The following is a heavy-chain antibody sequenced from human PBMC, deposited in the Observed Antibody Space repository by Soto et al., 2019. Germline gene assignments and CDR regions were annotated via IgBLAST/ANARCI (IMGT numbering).Heavy chain of an antibody. CDR3: ARGYTYYDFWSGKPSPLPFDY. D-gene: IGHD3-3*01. Sequence: SETLSLTCAVYGGSFSGYYWSWIRQPPGKGLEWIGEINHSGSTNYNPSLKSRVTISVDTSKNQFSLKLSSVTAADTAVYYCARGYTYYDFWSGKPSPLPFDYWGQGTLVTVSS. J-gene: IGHJ4*02. CDR2: INHSGST. CDR1: GGSFSGYY. V-gene: IGHV4-34*01.